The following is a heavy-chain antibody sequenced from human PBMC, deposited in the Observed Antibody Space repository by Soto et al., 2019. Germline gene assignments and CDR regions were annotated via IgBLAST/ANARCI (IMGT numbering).Heavy chain of an antibody. CDR1: GFTFISSA. D-gene: IGHD2-2*01. V-gene: IGHV3-30*04. CDR2: ISYDGRNK. J-gene: IGHJ6*02. Sequence: GGSLRYSYAASGFTFISSALHWVRQAQRTGLEWMAVISYDGRNKYSADSVKGRFTISRDNPKNTLYLQMNSLRAEDTAVYYCARDLIVVVPAAKRSWGEGYYYGMDVWGQGTTVTVSS. CDR3: ARDLIVVVPAAKRSWGEGYYYGMDV.